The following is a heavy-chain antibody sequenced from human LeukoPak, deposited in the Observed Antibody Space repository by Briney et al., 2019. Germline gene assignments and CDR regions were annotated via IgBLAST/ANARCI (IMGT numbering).Heavy chain of an antibody. J-gene: IGHJ4*02. CDR1: RVDGRRNY. Sequence: PGGSLRLFCAASRVDGRRNYMDRVRQAPGEGVALVSGFCDNGGSTQYADSVKGRFTISRDNSKNTLYLQMNSLRAEDTAVYYCARPTPPYSSGWYGPENSMYYWGQGTLVTVSS. CDR3: ARPTPPYSSGWYGPENSMYY. V-gene: IGHV3-53*05. CDR2: FCDNGGST. D-gene: IGHD6-19*01.